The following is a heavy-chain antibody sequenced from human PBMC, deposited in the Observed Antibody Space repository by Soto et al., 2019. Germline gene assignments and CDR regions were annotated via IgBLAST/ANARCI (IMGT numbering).Heavy chain of an antibody. CDR3: ARDGRLQNTFDY. Sequence: PLETLPLTCTVSGGSSSSYYWSWIRQPPGKGLEWIGYIYYSGSTNYNPSLKSRVTISVDTSKNQFSLKLSSVTAADTAVYYCARDGRLQNTFDYWGQGTPVTVSS. V-gene: IGHV4-59*01. D-gene: IGHD6-25*01. CDR2: IYYSGST. J-gene: IGHJ4*02. CDR1: GGSSSSYY.